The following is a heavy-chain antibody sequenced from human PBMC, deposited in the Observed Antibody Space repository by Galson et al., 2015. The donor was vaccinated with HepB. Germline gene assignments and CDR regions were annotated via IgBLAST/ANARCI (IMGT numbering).Heavy chain of an antibody. J-gene: IGHJ4*02. V-gene: IGHV3-21*04. CDR2: ISSRSSYI. CDR1: GFTFSGYT. CDR3: AKGRPERPPEHRGYDLPDY. D-gene: IGHD5-12*01. Sequence: LRLSCAASGFTFSGYTMNWVRQAPGKGLEWVSSISSRSSYIYYANPVKARFTLSRDNSKNTLYLQVNGLRVKDTAINYCAKGRPERPPEHRGYDLPDYLGQGTLVTVSS.